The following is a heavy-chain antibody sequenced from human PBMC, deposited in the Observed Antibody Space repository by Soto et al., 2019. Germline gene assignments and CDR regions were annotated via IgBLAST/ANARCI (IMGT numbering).Heavy chain of an antibody. V-gene: IGHV3-74*01. CDR2: INPDGGGT. J-gene: IGHJ4*02. Sequence: EVQLVESGGGLVQPGGSLRLSCAASGFTFSTYWMHWLRQAPGKGLVWVSRINPDGGGTTYADSVKGRFTISRDNAGKTLYLQMISLRAEDSAIYYCARDPPGTGVDFWGQGTLVTVYS. CDR1: GFTFSTYW. CDR3: ARDPPGTGVDF. D-gene: IGHD1-1*01.